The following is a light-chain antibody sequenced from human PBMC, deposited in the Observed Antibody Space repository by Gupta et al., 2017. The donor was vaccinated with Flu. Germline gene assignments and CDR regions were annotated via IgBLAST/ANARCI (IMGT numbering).Light chain of an antibody. J-gene: IGKJ1*01. CDR1: QSVSSY. CDR2: DAS. V-gene: IGKV3-11*01. CDR3: RQRHSGPRT. Sequence: EIVLTQSPATLSLSPGERATLSCRASQSVSSYLAWYQQKPGQAPRLLLYDASKSATGIPAWCSGSGCWAELTLTISSREQEDFAVYYCRQRHSGPRTFAQGTKVEIK.